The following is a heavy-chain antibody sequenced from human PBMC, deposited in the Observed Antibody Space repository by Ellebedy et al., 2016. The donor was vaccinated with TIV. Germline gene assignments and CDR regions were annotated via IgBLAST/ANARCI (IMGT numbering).Heavy chain of an antibody. CDR2: ISSSSSYT. Sequence: GESLKISXAASGFTFSDYYMSWIRQAPGKGLEWVSYISSSSSYTNYADSVKGRFTMSRDNSMNTLYLQMSSLRAEDTAVYYCARWYDSSGYYSYWGQGTLVTVSS. J-gene: IGHJ4*02. CDR1: GFTFSDYY. CDR3: ARWYDSSGYYSY. D-gene: IGHD3-22*01. V-gene: IGHV3-11*06.